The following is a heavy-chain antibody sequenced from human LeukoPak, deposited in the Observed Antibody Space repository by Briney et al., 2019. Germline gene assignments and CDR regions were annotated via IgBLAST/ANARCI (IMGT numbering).Heavy chain of an antibody. V-gene: IGHV1-46*01. CDR3: ARDISGSDYYYYMDV. CDR2: INPSGGST. D-gene: IGHD1-14*01. Sequence: GASVKVSCKASGYTFTSYYMHWARQAPGQGLEWMGIINPSGGSTSYAQKFQGRVTMTRDTSTSTVYMELSSLRSEDTAVYYCARDISGSDYYYYMDVWGKGTTVTVSS. J-gene: IGHJ6*03. CDR1: GYTFTSYY.